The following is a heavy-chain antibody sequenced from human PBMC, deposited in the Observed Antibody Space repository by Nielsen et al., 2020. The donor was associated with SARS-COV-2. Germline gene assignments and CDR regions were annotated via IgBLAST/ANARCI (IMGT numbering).Heavy chain of an antibody. J-gene: IGHJ5*02. D-gene: IGHD3-3*01. CDR3: ARDARRFLDYFLPNWFDL. CDR1: GFSFSDYN. V-gene: IGHV3-48*01. Sequence: GGSLRLSCAASGFSFSDYNMNWVRQAPGKGLEWVSSISDTPNAIYYADSVKGRFTISRDNAKKSLYLQMNSLRVEDTAVYFCARDARRFLDYFLPNWFDLWGRGTLVTVSS. CDR2: ISDTPNAI.